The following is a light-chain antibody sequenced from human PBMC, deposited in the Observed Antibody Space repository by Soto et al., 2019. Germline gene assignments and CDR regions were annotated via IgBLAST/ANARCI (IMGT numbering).Light chain of an antibody. CDR2: SNN. Sequence: QSVLTQTPSASGTPGRRVVISCSGSSSNIGSNTVNWYQQLPGTAPKLLIYSNNHRPSGVPDRFSGSKSGTSASLAISGLQSDDEADYYCAAWDDSLNGYVFATGTKLTVL. CDR1: SSNIGSNT. CDR3: AAWDDSLNGYV. V-gene: IGLV1-44*01. J-gene: IGLJ1*01.